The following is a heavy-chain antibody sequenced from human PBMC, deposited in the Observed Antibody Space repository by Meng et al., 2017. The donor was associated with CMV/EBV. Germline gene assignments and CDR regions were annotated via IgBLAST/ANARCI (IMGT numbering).Heavy chain of an antibody. V-gene: IGHV3-23*03. CDR3: AKDLVIPLYSTPYYYGMDV. CDR1: GLTFSSYA. Sequence: GGSLRLSCAASGLTFSSYAMSWVRQAPGKGLEWVSVIYSGGSSTYYADSVKGRFTISRDNSKNTLYLQMNSLRAEDTAVYYCAKDLVIPLYSTPYYYGMDVWGQGTTVTVSS. D-gene: IGHD4-11*01. J-gene: IGHJ6*02. CDR2: IYSGGSST.